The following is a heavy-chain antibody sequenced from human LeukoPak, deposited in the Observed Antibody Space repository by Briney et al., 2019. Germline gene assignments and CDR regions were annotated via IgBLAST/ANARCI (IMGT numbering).Heavy chain of an antibody. CDR1: GGTFTSYA. J-gene: IGHJ6*02. Sequence: SVKVSCKASGGTFTSYAISWVRQAPGQGLEWMGGIIPIFGTANYAQKFQGRVTITADESTSTAYMELSSLRSEDTAVYYCARAAWYYDILTGPHQNDYYYYYGMDVWGQGTTVTVSS. V-gene: IGHV1-69*13. CDR3: ARAAWYYDILTGPHQNDYYYYYGMDV. CDR2: IIPIFGTA. D-gene: IGHD3-9*01.